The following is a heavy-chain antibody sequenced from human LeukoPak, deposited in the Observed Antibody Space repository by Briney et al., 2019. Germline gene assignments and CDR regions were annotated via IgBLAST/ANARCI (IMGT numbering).Heavy chain of an antibody. CDR1: GGTFSSYA. J-gene: IGHJ4*02. D-gene: IGHD1-14*01. Sequence: ASVKVSCKASGGTFSSYAISWVRQAPGQGLEWLGWISGYNGYTNYAQNLQGRVTMTTDTSTSTAYVELRSLRFDDTAVYYCARDLWTEIDYWGQGTLVTVSS. CDR3: ARDLWTEIDY. CDR2: ISGYNGYT. V-gene: IGHV1-18*01.